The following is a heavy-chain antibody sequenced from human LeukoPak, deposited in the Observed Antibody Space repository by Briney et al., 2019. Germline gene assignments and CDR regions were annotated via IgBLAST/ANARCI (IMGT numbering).Heavy chain of an antibody. J-gene: IGHJ4*02. D-gene: IGHD3-16*01. Sequence: GGSLRLSCAASGFTVSRNYLSWVRQAPGKGREWVSVIYSGGSTYYSDSVKGRFTISRDTSKNTLYFQMNRLRAEHTAVHYSAGRQGLLWFRWGDWGKGTLVTVSS. V-gene: IGHV3-66*01. CDR1: GFTVSRNY. CDR3: AGRQGLLWFRWGD. CDR2: IYSGGST.